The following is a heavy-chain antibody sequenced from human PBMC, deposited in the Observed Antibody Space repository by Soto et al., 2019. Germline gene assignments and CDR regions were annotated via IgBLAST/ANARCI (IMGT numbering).Heavy chain of an antibody. Sequence: EVQLVESGGGLVKPGESLRLSCAGSGFTFSNPWMSWVRQAPGKGLEWVGRVKSKSDGGTTDYAAPVKGRFSISRDDSKNTLYLQMNSLKTEDTAVYYCTSVYDSSGYCPDYWGQGTLVTVSS. D-gene: IGHD3-22*01. CDR3: TSVYDSSGYCPDY. CDR1: GFTFSNPW. V-gene: IGHV3-15*01. CDR2: VKSKSDGGTT. J-gene: IGHJ4*02.